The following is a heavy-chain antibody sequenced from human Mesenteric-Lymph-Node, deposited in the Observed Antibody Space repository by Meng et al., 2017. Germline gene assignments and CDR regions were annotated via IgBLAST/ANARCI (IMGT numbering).Heavy chain of an antibody. CDR3: ARVSYDYVWGCYRYDAFDI. V-gene: IGHV3-48*03. D-gene: IGHD3-16*02. Sequence: GESLKISCAASGFTFSYYDMNWVRQAPGKGLEWVSYISSSGSTIYYSDSVKGRFTITRDNAKNSLYLQINSLRAEDTAVYYCARVSYDYVWGCYRYDAFDIWGQGTMVTVSS. CDR1: GFTFSYYD. CDR2: ISSSGSTI. J-gene: IGHJ3*02.